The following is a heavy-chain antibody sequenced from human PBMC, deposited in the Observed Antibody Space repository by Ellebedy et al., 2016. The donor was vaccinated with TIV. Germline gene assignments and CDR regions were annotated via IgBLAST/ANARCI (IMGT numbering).Heavy chain of an antibody. V-gene: IGHV1-18*01. Sequence: ASVKVSCKASGFAFANSTISWVRQAPGQGLEWLGWISVFNGNSDYTQKLQGRVTMTTDTSTSTAYMELRSLRPDDTAVYYCVREAVAATGTPWFDPWGQGALVTVSS. CDR3: VREAVAATGTPWFDP. CDR1: GFAFANST. CDR2: ISVFNGNS. D-gene: IGHD6-13*01. J-gene: IGHJ5*02.